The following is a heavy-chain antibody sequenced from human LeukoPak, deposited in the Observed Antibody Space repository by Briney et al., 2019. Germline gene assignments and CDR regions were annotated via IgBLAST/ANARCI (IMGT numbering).Heavy chain of an antibody. J-gene: IGHJ6*02. CDR1: GGSISYYY. D-gene: IGHD3-9*01. V-gene: IGHV4-59*08. CDR3: ARHGLGNYDILTGYYSRGAGHYGMDV. CDR2: IFYSGTT. Sequence: PSETVSLTCTVSGGSISYYYWSWIRQPPGKGLEWMGYIFYSGTTNYNPSLKSRVTISVDTPKNQFSLKLSSVTTADTAVYYCARHGLGNYDILTGYYSRGAGHYGMDVWGQGTTVTVSS.